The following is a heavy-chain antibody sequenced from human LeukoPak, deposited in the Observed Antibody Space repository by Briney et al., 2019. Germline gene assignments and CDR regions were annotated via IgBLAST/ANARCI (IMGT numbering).Heavy chain of an antibody. CDR1: GYTFTSYG. V-gene: IGHV1-18*01. Sequence: ASVKVSCKASGYTFTSYGISRVRQAPGQGLEWMGWISAYNGNTNYAQKLQGRVTMTTDTSTSTAYMELRSLRSDDTAVYYCARGDILTGYSPFDYWGQGTLVTVSS. J-gene: IGHJ4*02. CDR3: ARGDILTGYSPFDY. CDR2: ISAYNGNT. D-gene: IGHD3-9*01.